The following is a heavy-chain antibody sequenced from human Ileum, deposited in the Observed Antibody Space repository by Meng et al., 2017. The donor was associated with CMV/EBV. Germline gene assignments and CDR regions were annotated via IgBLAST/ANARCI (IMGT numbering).Heavy chain of an antibody. CDR2: IYWDDDK. D-gene: IGHD2-2*01. V-gene: IGHV2-5*02. Sequence: ITLKASGPPLVNPTQTLTLTFTFSGFSLTKSGVGVGWIRQPPGKALKWVALIYWDDDKRYSPSLKSRLIITKDTSKNQVVLTLTNVDPVDTGTYYCAHGSTRRTQRFDPWGQGILVTVSS. CDR3: AHGSTRRTQRFDP. J-gene: IGHJ5*02. CDR1: GFSLTKSGVG.